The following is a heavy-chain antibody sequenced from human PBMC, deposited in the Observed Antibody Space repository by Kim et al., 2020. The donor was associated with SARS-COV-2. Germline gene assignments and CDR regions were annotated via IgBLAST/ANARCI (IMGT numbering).Heavy chain of an antibody. V-gene: IGHV3-7*01. CDR1: GFTFSSYW. J-gene: IGHJ5*02. CDR3: ARGLSYDAFWSGYLMGWLDP. D-gene: IGHD3-3*01. Sequence: GGSLRLSCAASGFTFSSYWMSWVRQAPGKGLEWVANIKQDGSEKYYVDSVKGRFTISRDNAKNSLYLQMNSLRAEDTAVYYCARGLSYDAFWSGYLMGWLDPGGQGTPVTVSS. CDR2: IKQDGSEK.